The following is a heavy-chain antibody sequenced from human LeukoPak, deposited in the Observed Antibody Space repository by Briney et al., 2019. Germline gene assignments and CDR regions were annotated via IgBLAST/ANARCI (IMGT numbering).Heavy chain of an antibody. CDR1: GFTFSSYS. CDR2: ITSSSSII. J-gene: IGHJ4*02. CDR3: ASSFGYYDSSGHDY. Sequence: RGSLRLSCAASGFTFSSYSMNWVRQAPGKGLEWVSYITSSSSIIYYADSVKGRFTISRDNSKNTLYLQMNSLRAEDTAVYYCASSFGYYDSSGHDYWGQGTLVTVSS. V-gene: IGHV3-48*01. D-gene: IGHD3-22*01.